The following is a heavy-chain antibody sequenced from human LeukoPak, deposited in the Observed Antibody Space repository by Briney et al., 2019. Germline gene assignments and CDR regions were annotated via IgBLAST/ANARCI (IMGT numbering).Heavy chain of an antibody. CDR2: ITESGGST. CDR1: GFTFSSFA. J-gene: IGHJ4*02. CDR3: VPDSKEIPPAMDY. D-gene: IGHD2-2*01. Sequence: GGSLRLSCGASGFTFSSFAMSWVRQAPGKGLEWVSGITESGGSTIKADSVKGRFTISRDNSEDTLYLQMNFLRAEDTAIYYCVPDSKEIPPAMDYWGQGTLVTVSS. V-gene: IGHV3-23*01.